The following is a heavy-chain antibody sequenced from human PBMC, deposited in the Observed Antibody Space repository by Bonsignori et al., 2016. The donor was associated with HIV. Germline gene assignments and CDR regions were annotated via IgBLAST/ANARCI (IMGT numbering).Heavy chain of an antibody. CDR3: ARGGSSGYYLKAGDY. CDR1: GGSISSGSYY. D-gene: IGHD3-22*01. CDR2: IYTSGST. V-gene: IGHV4-61*02. Sequence: SETLSLTCTVSGGSISSGSYYWSWIRQPAGKGLEWIGRIYTSGSTNYNPSLKSRVTISVDTSKNQFSLKLSSVTAADTAVYYCARGGSSGYYLKAGDYWGQGTLVTVSS. J-gene: IGHJ4*02.